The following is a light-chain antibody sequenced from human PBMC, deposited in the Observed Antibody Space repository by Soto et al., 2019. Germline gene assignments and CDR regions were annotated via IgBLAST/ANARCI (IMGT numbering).Light chain of an antibody. J-gene: IGKJ4*01. V-gene: IGKV3-15*01. Sequence: EIVMTQCPATLSVSPGERATLSCRASRSVNSNLAWYQHKPGQAPRLLIYGASTRATGIPGRFSGSESGTEFTLTISSMKSEDSAVYYCQQYNNWRPLTFGGGTK. CDR1: RSVNSN. CDR2: GAS. CDR3: QQYNNWRPLT.